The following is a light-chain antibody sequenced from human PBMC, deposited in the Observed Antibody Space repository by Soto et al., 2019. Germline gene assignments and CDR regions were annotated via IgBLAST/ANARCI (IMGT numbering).Light chain of an antibody. CDR2: EDN. CDR3: PSYDNSSYV. V-gene: IGLV6-57*04. Sequence: NFMLTQPHSMSESPGKTVTISCTRSSGSIASNYVQWYQQRPGSVPTTVIYEDNQRPSGVPDRFSGSVDSSSNSASLTNSGMETEDEADYYCPSYDNSSYVFGTGTKLTVL. CDR1: SGSIASNY. J-gene: IGLJ1*01.